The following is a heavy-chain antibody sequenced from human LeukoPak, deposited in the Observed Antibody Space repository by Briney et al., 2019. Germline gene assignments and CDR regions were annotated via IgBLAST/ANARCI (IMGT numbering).Heavy chain of an antibody. J-gene: IGHJ5*02. Sequence: PGGSLRLSCAASGFTLSNYWMHWVRQGPGKGLVWVSRVSNDGSSTAYADSVKGRFTISRDNAKNSLYLQMNSLRAEDTAVYYCARRGEVVTAIWNWFDPWGQGTLVTVSS. D-gene: IGHD2-21*02. CDR3: ARRGEVVTAIWNWFDP. CDR2: VSNDGSST. CDR1: GFTLSNYW. V-gene: IGHV3-74*01.